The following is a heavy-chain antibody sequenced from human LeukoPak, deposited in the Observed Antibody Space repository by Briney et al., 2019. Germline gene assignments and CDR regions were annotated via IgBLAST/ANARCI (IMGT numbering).Heavy chain of an antibody. V-gene: IGHV3-23*01. CDR3: ARRTAMVPLDY. CDR1: GFTFNTYA. CDR2: LTGSGDTT. D-gene: IGHD5-18*01. J-gene: IGHJ4*02. Sequence: GGSLRLSCAASGFTFNTYAMSWVRQAPGKGLEWVSSLTGSGDTTLYTDSVRGRFTISRDNSKSTLFLQMNSLRAEDTAVYYCARRTAMVPLDYWGQGTLVTVSS.